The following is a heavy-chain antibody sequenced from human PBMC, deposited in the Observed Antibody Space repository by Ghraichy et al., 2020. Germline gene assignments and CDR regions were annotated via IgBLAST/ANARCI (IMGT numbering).Heavy chain of an antibody. CDR1: GVSVSSSF. J-gene: IGHJ4*02. CDR2: IYNNGNT. V-gene: IGHV4-4*07. Sequence: SETLSLTCTVSGVSVSSSFWSWIRQPAGKGLEYIGRIYNNGNTKYNPSLKSRVTMSVDTSKNEFSLKLSSVTAADTAVYYCARWFRDYGEYLDYWGQGILVTVSS. D-gene: IGHD4-17*01. CDR3: ARWFRDYGEYLDY.